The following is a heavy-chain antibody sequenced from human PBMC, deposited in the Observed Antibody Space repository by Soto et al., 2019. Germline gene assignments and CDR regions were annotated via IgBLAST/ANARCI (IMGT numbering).Heavy chain of an antibody. CDR3: ATARGNYFDY. V-gene: IGHV5-51*03. CDR2: IYPGDSDT. Sequence: ELQLVQSGGEVKKPGESLKISCQGSGYKFTTNWIVWVRHMPEKGLEWMGIIYPGDSDTRYNPSFQGQVTISADKSITAAYLQWNSRRASATAMYYCATARGNYFDYWGQGTLVTVSS. CDR1: GYKFTTNW. J-gene: IGHJ4*02.